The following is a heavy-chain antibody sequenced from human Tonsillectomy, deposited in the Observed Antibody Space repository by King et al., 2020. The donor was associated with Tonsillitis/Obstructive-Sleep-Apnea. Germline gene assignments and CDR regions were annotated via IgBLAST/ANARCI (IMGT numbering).Heavy chain of an antibody. D-gene: IGHD2-2*02. J-gene: IGHJ6*02. CDR1: GFTFSNAW. Sequence: VQLVESGGGLVKPGGSLRLSCAASGFTFSNAWMNWVRQAPGKGLEWVGRIKSKTDGGTTDYAAPVKGRFTISRDDSKNTLYLQMNSLKTEDTAVYYCTTPPEDIVVVPAAIPVDYYYGMDVWGQGTTVTVSS. V-gene: IGHV3-15*07. CDR3: TTPPEDIVVVPAAIPVDYYYGMDV. CDR2: IKSKTDGGTT.